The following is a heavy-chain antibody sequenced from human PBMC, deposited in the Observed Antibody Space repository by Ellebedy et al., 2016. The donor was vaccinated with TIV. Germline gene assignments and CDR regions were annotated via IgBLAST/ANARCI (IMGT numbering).Heavy chain of an antibody. Sequence: ASVKVSCXASGYTFTGYYMHWVRQAPGQGLEWMGWINPNSGGTNYAQKFQGRVTMTRDTSISTAYMELSRLRSDDTAVYYCARVHYYDSSGDYWGQGTLVTVSS. J-gene: IGHJ4*02. CDR3: ARVHYYDSSGDY. CDR2: INPNSGGT. CDR1: GYTFTGYY. D-gene: IGHD3-22*01. V-gene: IGHV1-2*02.